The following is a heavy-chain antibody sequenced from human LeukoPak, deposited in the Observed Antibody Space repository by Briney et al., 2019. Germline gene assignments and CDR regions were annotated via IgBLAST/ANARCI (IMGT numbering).Heavy chain of an antibody. Sequence: ASVKVSCKASGYTFTGYYMHWVRQAPGQGLEWMGWINPNSGGTNYAQKFQGRVTMTRDTSISTAYMELSRLRSDDTAVYYCAREKLWSYYFDYWGQGTLVTVSS. J-gene: IGHJ4*02. CDR2: INPNSGGT. D-gene: IGHD3-16*01. CDR3: AREKLWSYYFDY. V-gene: IGHV1-2*02. CDR1: GYTFTGYY.